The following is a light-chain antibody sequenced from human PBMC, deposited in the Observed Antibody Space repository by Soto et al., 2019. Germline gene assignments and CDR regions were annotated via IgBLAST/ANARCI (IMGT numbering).Light chain of an antibody. V-gene: IGKV4-1*01. J-gene: IGKJ1*01. CDR3: QQYYSTPWT. CDR2: WAS. CDR1: QSVLYSSNNKNY. Sequence: DIVMTQSPDSLAVSLGERATINCKSSQSVLYSSNNKNYLAWYQQKPGQPPKLLIYWASTLESGVPDRFSGSGSGTDFTLTISNLQAEDVAVYYCQQYYSTPWTFGQGTKVESK.